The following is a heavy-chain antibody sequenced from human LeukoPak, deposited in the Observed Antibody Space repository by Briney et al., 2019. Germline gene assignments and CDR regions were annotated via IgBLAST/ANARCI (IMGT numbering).Heavy chain of an antibody. V-gene: IGHV4-39*01. Sequence: SETLSLTCTVSGGSISSCSYYWGWIRQPPGKGLEWIESIYYSGSTYYNPSLKSRVAMSVDTSKNQFSVKVSSVTAADTAVYYCARHIGGATMQIDYCGQGTLVTVSS. CDR3: ARHIGGATMQIDY. CDR2: IYYSGST. J-gene: IGHJ4*02. CDR1: GGSISSCSYY. D-gene: IGHD1-26*01.